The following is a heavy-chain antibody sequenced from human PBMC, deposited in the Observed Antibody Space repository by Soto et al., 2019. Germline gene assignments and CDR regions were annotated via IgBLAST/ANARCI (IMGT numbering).Heavy chain of an antibody. CDR3: AESGLYSSGWYDY. CDR1: RGTLSCYA. V-gene: IGHV1-46*01. CDR2: INPIGGRT. D-gene: IGHD6-19*01. Sequence: ASVKVSCKASRGTLSCYAMSWARQATGQGLEWMGVINPIGGRTSYAQKFQGRVTMTRDTSTSTVYMELSSLRSEDTAVYYCAESGLYSSGWYDYWGQGTLVTVSS. J-gene: IGHJ4*02.